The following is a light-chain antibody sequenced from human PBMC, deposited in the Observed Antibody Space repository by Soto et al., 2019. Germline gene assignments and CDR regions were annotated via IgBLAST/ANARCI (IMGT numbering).Light chain of an antibody. V-gene: IGKV2-28*01. J-gene: IGKJ4*01. CDR3: MQALQTSSLT. CDR2: LGS. CDR1: ESLLHSNGYHY. Sequence: DIVMTQSPVSLPVTPGEPASISCRSSESLLHSNGYHYLDWYVQKPGRSPQLLNDLGSIRPSGVPDRFSGSGAGTDFTLKISKVEAEDVGVYYCMQALQTSSLTFAGGTKVEI.